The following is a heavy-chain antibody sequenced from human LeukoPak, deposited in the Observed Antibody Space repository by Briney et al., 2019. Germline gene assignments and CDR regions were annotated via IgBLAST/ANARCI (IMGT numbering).Heavy chain of an antibody. CDR3: ARGQGATVTQVGKNWFDP. V-gene: IGHV4-34*01. CDR1: IDSFTNYY. J-gene: IGHJ5*02. Sequence: SETLSLTCADYIDSFTNYYWNRIRQTPGKGLEWIGEVNDSGGTNINPSLRSRVILSVDTSKNQFSLKLISVTAADTAVYYCARGQGATVTQVGKNWFDPWGQGTRVILSS. D-gene: IGHD1-26*01. CDR2: VNDSGGT.